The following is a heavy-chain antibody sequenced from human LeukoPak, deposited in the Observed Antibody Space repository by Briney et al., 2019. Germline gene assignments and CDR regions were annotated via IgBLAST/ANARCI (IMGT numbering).Heavy chain of an antibody. Sequence: ASVKVSFKGSGYTFTSYGISWVRQAPGQGLEWMGWISAYNGNTNYAQKLQGRVTMTTDTSTSTAYMELRSLRSDDTAVYYCARGSTSVRDYYYYGMDVWGKGTTVTVSS. CDR3: ARGSTSVRDYYYYGMDV. CDR1: GYTFTSYG. D-gene: IGHD2-2*01. CDR2: ISAYNGNT. V-gene: IGHV1-18*04. J-gene: IGHJ6*04.